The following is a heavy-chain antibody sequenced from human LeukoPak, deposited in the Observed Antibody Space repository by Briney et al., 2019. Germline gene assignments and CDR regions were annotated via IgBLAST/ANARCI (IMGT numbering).Heavy chain of an antibody. D-gene: IGHD6-19*01. CDR2: INPSGGST. CDR3: ARDGYPPLTAVAGTYETYYYYGMDV. CDR1: GYTFTGYY. V-gene: IGHV1-46*01. J-gene: IGHJ6*02. Sequence: ASVKVSCKASGYTFTGYYMHWVRQAPGQGLEWMGIINPSGGSTSYAQKFQGRVTMTRDTSTSTVHMELSSLRSEDTAVYYCARDGYPPLTAVAGTYETYYYYGMDVWGQGTTVTVSS.